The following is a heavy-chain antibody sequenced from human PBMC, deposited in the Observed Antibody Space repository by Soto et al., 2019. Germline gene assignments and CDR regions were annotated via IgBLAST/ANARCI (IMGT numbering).Heavy chain of an antibody. CDR2: INHSGST. J-gene: IGHJ5*02. CDR3: ARGGTITMVRGVTHRKCWFDP. D-gene: IGHD3-10*01. Sequence: SETLSLTCAVYGGSFSGYYWSWIRQPPGKGLEWIGEINHSGSTNYNPSLKSRVTISVDTSKNQFSLKLSSVTAADTAVYYCARGGTITMVRGVTHRKCWFDPWGQGTLVTVSS. V-gene: IGHV4-34*01. CDR1: GGSFSGYY.